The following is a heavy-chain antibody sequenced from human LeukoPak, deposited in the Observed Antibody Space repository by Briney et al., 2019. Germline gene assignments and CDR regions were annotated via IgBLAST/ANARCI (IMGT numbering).Heavy chain of an antibody. D-gene: IGHD2-21*02. CDR2: IIPIFDTT. J-gene: IGHJ2*01. Sequence: SVKVSCKASGDTFSSYGISWVRQAPGQGLEWMGGIIPIFDTTDYAQKFQGRVTITADKPTNTAYMELSRLTSEDTAVYYCAREGVVLTTSWYFDLWGRGTLVPVSS. CDR3: AREGVVLTTSWYFDL. V-gene: IGHV1-69*06. CDR1: GDTFSSYG.